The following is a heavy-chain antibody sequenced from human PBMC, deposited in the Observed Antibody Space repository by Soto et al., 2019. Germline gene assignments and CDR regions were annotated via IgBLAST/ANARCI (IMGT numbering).Heavy chain of an antibody. Sequence: EVKLLESGGGLVQPGGSVRLSCAASGFPFWTYSMSWVRQAPRKGLEWVSGISGSGTATYYTDSVKGRFTVSRDNSKDTLFLQMNTLRVEDTAVYYCASGSSDSYPGSRIFDFWGRGTLVTVSS. J-gene: IGHJ4*02. D-gene: IGHD3-10*01. CDR2: ISGSGTAT. CDR1: GFPFWTYS. V-gene: IGHV3-23*01. CDR3: ASGSSDSYPGSRIFDF.